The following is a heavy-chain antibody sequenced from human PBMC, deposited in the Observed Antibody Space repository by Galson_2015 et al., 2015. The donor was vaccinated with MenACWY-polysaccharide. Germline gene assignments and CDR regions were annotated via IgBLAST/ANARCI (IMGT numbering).Heavy chain of an antibody. CDR3: ARVGNWNPEGKDAFDI. J-gene: IGHJ3*02. CDR2: ISSGGNFI. D-gene: IGHD1-20*01. V-gene: IGHV3-21*01. Sequence: SLRLSCATSGFSFNSYSINWIRQAPGKGLEWVSSISSGGNFIYYTDSVKGRFTVSKDKTKESVHLQMSSLRAEDTALYYCARVGNWNPEGKDAFDIWGQGTMVTVSS. CDR1: GFSFNSYS.